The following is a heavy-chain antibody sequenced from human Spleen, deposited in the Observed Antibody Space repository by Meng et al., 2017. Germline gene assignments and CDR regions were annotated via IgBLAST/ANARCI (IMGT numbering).Heavy chain of an antibody. CDR2: IYWDDDK. Sequence: QSTSKESGPTLVKPTQTLTLTCTFSGFSLRNSEVGVGWIRQPPGKALEWLAIIYWDDDKRYSPSLKSRLTITKDTSRTQVVLTVSSMDPVDTATYYCAHSLYGDSYYFDYWGQGTLVTVSS. V-gene: IGHV2-5*02. J-gene: IGHJ4*02. D-gene: IGHD4-17*01. CDR1: GFSLRNSEVG. CDR3: AHSLYGDSYYFDY.